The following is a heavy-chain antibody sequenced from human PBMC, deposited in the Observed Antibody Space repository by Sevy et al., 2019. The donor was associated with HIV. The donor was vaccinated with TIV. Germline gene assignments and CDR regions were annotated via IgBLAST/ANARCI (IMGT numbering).Heavy chain of an antibody. V-gene: IGHV3-30*18. Sequence: GGSLRLSCAASGFIFNNYDMYWIRQAPGKGLEWVATVSYDGADNDFADIVKGRFTISRDSSRSMLYLQMSSLRPEDTGVYFCAKDMVDCSGGTCYSGAVSPFESWGQGTLVTVSS. CDR2: VSYDGADN. CDR3: AKDMVDCSGGTCYSGAVSPFES. CDR1: GFIFNNYD. D-gene: IGHD2-15*01. J-gene: IGHJ4*02.